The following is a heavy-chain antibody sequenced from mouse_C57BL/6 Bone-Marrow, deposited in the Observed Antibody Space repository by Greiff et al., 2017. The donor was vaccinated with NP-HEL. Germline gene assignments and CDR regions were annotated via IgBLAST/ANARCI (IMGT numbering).Heavy chain of an antibody. CDR1: GYTFTSYW. J-gene: IGHJ2*01. CDR3: RGDYFDY. V-gene: IGHV1-55*01. CDR2: IYPGSGST. Sequence: QVHVKQPGAELVKPGASVKMSCKASGYTFTSYWITWVKQRPGQGLEWIGDIYPGSGSTNYNEKFKSKATLTVDTSSSTAYMQLSSLTSEDSAVYYCRGDYFDYWGQGTTLTVSS.